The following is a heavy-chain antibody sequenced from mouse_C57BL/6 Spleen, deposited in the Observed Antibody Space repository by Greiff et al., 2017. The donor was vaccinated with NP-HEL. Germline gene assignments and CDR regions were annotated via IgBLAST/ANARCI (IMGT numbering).Heavy chain of an antibody. J-gene: IGHJ4*01. Sequence: EVQRVESGGGLVQPKGSLKLSCAASGFSFNTYAMNWVRQAPGKGLEWVARIRSKSNNYATYYADSVKDRFTISRDDSESMLYLQMNNLKTEDTAMYYCVRHAVSGYAMDYWGQGTSVTVSS. V-gene: IGHV10-1*01. D-gene: IGHD3-2*02. CDR3: VRHAVSGYAMDY. CDR1: GFSFNTYA. CDR2: IRSKSNNYAT.